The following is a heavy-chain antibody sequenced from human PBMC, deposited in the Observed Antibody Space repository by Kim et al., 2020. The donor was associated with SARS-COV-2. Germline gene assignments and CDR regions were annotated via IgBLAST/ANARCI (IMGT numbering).Heavy chain of an antibody. Sequence: GGSLRLSCAASGFTFSSYSMNWVRQAPGKGLEWVSSISSSSSYIYYADSVKGRFTISRDNAKNSLYLQMNSLRAEDTAVYYCATYSSSSRFYWGQGTLVTVSS. CDR1: GFTFSSYS. V-gene: IGHV3-21*01. CDR2: ISSSSSYI. D-gene: IGHD6-6*01. CDR3: ATYSSSSRFY. J-gene: IGHJ4*02.